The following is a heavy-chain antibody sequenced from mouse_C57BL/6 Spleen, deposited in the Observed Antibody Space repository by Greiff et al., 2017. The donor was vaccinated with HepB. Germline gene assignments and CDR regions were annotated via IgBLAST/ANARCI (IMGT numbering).Heavy chain of an antibody. D-gene: IGHD2-5*01. Sequence: EVKLMESGGGLVKPGGSLKLSCAASGFTFSSYAMSWVRQTPEKRLEWVATISDGGSYTYYPDNVQGRFTISRDNAKNNLYLQMSHLKSEDTAMYYCARDDNYSNVAWFAYWGQGTLVTVSA. CDR2: ISDGGSYT. CDR3: ARDDNYSNVAWFAY. V-gene: IGHV5-4*01. J-gene: IGHJ3*01. CDR1: GFTFSSYA.